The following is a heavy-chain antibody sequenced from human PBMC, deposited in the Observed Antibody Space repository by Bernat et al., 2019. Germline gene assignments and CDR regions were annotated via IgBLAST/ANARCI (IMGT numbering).Heavy chain of an antibody. Sequence: QVQLVQSGAEVKKPGASVKVSCKASGYTFTSYYMHWVRQAPGQGLEWMGIINPSGGSTSYAQRFQGRVTMTRDTSTSTVYMELSSLRSEDTAVYYCAREMATIRYFDYWGQGTLVTVSS. V-gene: IGHV1-46*03. J-gene: IGHJ4*02. D-gene: IGHD5-12*01. CDR2: INPSGGST. CDR1: GYTFTSYY. CDR3: AREMATIRYFDY.